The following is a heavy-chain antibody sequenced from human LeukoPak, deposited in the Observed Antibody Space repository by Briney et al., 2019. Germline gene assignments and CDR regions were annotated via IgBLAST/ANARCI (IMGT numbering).Heavy chain of an antibody. V-gene: IGHV3-7*01. CDR2: IKQDGSEK. CDR1: GFTFSIYW. Sequence: PGGSLRLSCAASGFTFSIYWMSWVREAPGKGLEGVANIKQDGSEKYYVDSVKGRFTISRDNAKNSLYLQMNSLRAEDTAVYYCAREDYDILTDQQGAFDIWGQGTMVTVSS. J-gene: IGHJ3*02. CDR3: AREDYDILTDQQGAFDI. D-gene: IGHD3-9*01.